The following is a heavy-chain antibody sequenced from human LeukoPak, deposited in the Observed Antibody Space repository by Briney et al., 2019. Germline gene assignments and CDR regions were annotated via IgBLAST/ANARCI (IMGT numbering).Heavy chain of an antibody. V-gene: IGHV4-34*01. Sequence: GSLRLSCAASGFTFSSYEMNWVRQAPGKGLEWIGEINHSGSTNYNPSLKGRVTISVDTSKNQFSLKLSSVTAADTAVYYCARHISDYWGQGTLVTVSS. J-gene: IGHJ4*02. D-gene: IGHD2-21*01. CDR3: ARHISDY. CDR1: GFTFSSYE. CDR2: INHSGST.